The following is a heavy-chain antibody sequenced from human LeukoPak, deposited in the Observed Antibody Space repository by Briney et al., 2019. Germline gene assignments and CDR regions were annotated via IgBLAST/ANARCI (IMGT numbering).Heavy chain of an antibody. J-gene: IGHJ5*02. CDR2: INHSGST. Sequence: SETLSLTCAVYGGSFSGYYWRWIRQPPGKGLEWIGEINHSGSTNYNPSLKSRVTISVDTSKNQFSLKLSSVTAADTAVYYCARSMASSYYYDSSGYHYGYNWFDPWGQGTLVTVSS. D-gene: IGHD3-22*01. V-gene: IGHV4-34*01. CDR1: GGSFSGYY. CDR3: ARSMASSYYYDSSGYHYGYNWFDP.